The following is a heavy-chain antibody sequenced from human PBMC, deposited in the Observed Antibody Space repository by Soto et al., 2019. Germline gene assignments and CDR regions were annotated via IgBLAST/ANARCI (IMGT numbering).Heavy chain of an antibody. CDR3: ARALPCIADSREGDY. V-gene: IGHV1-46*01. CDR2: INPSGGST. J-gene: IGHJ4*02. CDR1: GYTFTGYY. Sequence: ASVKVSCKASGYTFTGYYMHWVRQAPGQGLEWIGIINPSGGSTSYGQKFQGRVTLSSDTSTSTVYLELSSLRSDDTAVYYCARALPCIADSREGDYWGQGTLVTVSS. D-gene: IGHD6-13*01.